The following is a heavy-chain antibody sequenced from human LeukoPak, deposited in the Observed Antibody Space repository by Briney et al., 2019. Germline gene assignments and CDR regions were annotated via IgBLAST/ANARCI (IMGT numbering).Heavy chain of an antibody. D-gene: IGHD2-2*01. V-gene: IGHV4-59*06. CDR2: IYYSGST. CDR1: GGSHKSYY. CDR3: AREARIVVVPAAIGPYYGMDV. J-gene: IGHJ6*02. Sequence: SETLSLTCTVSGGSHKSYYWNWIRQPPGKGLEWIGYIYYSGSTYYNPSLKSRVTISVDTSKNQFSLKLSSVTAADTAVYYCAREARIVVVPAAIGPYYGMDVWGQGTTVTVSS.